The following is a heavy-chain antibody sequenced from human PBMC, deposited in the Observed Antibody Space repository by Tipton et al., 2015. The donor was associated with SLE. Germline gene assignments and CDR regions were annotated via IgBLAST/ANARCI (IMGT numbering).Heavy chain of an antibody. CDR2: ISGGRT. J-gene: IGHJ4*02. CDR3: ARDWR. V-gene: IGHV3-23*01. CDR1: GFTFNIHA. Sequence: SLRLSCAASGFTFNIHAMTWVRQAPGKGLGWVSGISGGRTYFADSVRGRFSISRDNAKNSLYLQINSLRAEDTAVYYCARDWRWGQGTLVTVSS.